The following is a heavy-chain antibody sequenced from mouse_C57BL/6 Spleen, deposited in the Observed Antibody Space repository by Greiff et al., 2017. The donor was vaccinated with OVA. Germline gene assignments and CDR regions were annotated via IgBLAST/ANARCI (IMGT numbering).Heavy chain of an antibody. J-gene: IGHJ4*01. Sequence: QVQLQQSGPELVKPGASVKISCKASGYAFSSSWMNWVKQRPGKGLERIGRIYPGDGDTNYNGKFKGKATLTADKSSSTAYMQLSSLTSEDSAVYFCARDAMDYWGQGTSVTVSS. CDR1: GYAFSSSW. V-gene: IGHV1-82*01. CDR2: IYPGDGDT. CDR3: ARDAMDY.